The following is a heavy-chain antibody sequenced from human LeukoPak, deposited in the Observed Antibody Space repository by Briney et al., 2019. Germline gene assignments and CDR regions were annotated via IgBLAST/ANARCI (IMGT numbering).Heavy chain of an antibody. CDR2: INPNSGGT. D-gene: IGHD3-22*01. CDR3: ARARPGYYDSSGYGDY. J-gene: IGHJ4*02. Sequence: GASVKVSCKASGYTFTGYYMHWVRQAPGQGLEWMGWINPNSGGTNYAQKFQGGVTMTRDTSISTAYMELSRLRSDDTAVYYCARARPGYYDSSGYGDYWGQGTLVTVSS. CDR1: GYTFTGYY. V-gene: IGHV1-2*02.